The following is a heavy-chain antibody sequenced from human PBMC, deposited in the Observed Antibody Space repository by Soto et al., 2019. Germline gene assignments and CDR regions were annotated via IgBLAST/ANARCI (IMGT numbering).Heavy chain of an antibody. D-gene: IGHD5-18*01. J-gene: IGHJ6*02. Sequence: QVQLVQSGAEVKKPGASVKVSCKASGYTFTSYDINWVRQATGQGLEWMGWMNPNSGNTGYAQKFQGRVTMTRNTSISTAYMELSSLRSEDTAVYYCASGYSYGYEKDYGMDVWGQGTTVTVSS. V-gene: IGHV1-8*01. CDR1: GYTFTSYD. CDR2: MNPNSGNT. CDR3: ASGYSYGYEKDYGMDV.